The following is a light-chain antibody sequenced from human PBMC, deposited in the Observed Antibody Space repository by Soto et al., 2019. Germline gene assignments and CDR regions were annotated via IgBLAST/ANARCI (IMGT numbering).Light chain of an antibody. CDR2: QVS. Sequence: QSALTQPASVSGSPGQSITISCTGTSSDVGSYNLVSWNQQHPGKAPKLMIYQVSKRPSGVSNRFSGSKSGNTASLTISGLQAEDEADYYCCSYAGSSTFYVFGTGTKVTVL. CDR3: CSYAGSSTFYV. CDR1: SSDVGSYNL. V-gene: IGLV2-23*02. J-gene: IGLJ1*01.